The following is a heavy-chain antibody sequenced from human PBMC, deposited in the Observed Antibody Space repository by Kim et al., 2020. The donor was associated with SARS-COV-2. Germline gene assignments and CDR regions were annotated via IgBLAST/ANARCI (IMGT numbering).Heavy chain of an antibody. CDR2: IKEDGSEK. V-gene: IGHV3-7*01. D-gene: IGHD6-13*01. J-gene: IGHJ4*02. CDR3: SRQLAAVY. Sequence: GGSLRLSCVASGFTFSNYWMTWVRQAPGKGLEWVANIKEDGSEKNYVDSVKGRFTISRDNAKNSLYLQMNSLRAEDTALYYCSRQLAAVYWGQGTLVSVSS. CDR1: GFTFSNYW.